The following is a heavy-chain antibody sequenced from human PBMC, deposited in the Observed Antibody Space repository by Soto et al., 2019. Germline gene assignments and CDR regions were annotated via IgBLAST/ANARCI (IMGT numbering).Heavy chain of an antibody. CDR3: ARDRVDCSGGNCWRSVEDT. CDR2: IDPSGGGT. D-gene: IGHD2-15*01. V-gene: IGHV1-46*01. J-gene: IGHJ5*02. CDR1: GYTFTSYY. Sequence: QVQLVQSGAEVKKPGASVKVSCKASGYTFTSYYMHWVRQAPGQGLEWMGIIDPSGGGTSYAQKFQGRLPMTRDTSTSTVYMERSSLRSEDTAVYYCARDRVDCSGGNCWRSVEDTWGQGTLVTVSS.